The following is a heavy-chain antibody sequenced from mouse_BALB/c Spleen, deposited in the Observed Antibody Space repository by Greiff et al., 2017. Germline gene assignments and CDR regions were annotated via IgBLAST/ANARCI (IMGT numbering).Heavy chain of an antibody. CDR1: GFSLTSYG. Sequence: VMLVESGPGLVAPSQSLSITCTVSGFSLTSYGVHWVCQPPGKGLEWLGVIWAGGSTNYNSALMSRLSISKDNSKSQVFLKMNSLQTDDTAMYYCAGEARAHFAYWGQGTLVTVSA. CDR3: AGEARAHFAY. V-gene: IGHV2-9*02. J-gene: IGHJ3*01. CDR2: IWAGGST. D-gene: IGHD3-1*01.